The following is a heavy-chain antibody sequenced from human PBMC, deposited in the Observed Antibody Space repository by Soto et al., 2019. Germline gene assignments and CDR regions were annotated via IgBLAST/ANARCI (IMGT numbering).Heavy chain of an antibody. J-gene: IGHJ6*03. D-gene: IGHD2-15*01. V-gene: IGHV3-74*01. CDR1: GFTFSNYW. CDR3: ARRDCAGGTCYSLAGSFYYYVDV. CDR2: INSDGSVS. Sequence: EVQLVESGGGLVQPGGSLRLSCAASGFTFSNYWMYWVRQAPGEGLVWVSRINSDGSVSSYADSVKGRLTISRDNVKNTLYLQMDSLRAEDTAVYYCARRDCAGGTCYSLAGSFYYYVDVWGKGTTVTVFS.